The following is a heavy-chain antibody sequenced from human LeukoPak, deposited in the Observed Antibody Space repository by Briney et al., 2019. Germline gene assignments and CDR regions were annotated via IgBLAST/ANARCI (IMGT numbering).Heavy chain of an antibody. CDR2: IIPILGIA. CDR1: GGTFSSYT. J-gene: IGHJ4*02. D-gene: IGHD1-26*01. V-gene: IGHV1-69*02. CDR3: ASSKEHGPYDY. Sequence: SVKVSCKASGGTFSSYTISWVRQAPGQGLEWMGRIIPILGIANYAQKFQGRVTTTADKSTSTAYMELSSLRSEDTAVYYCASSKEHGPYDYWGQGTLVTVSS.